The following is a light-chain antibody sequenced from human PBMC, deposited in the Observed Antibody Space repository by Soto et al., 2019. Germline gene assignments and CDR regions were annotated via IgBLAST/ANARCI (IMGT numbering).Light chain of an antibody. CDR3: QQYNSYPYP. Sequence: DIPMTQSPSTLSASVGDRVTITCRASQSISSWLAWYQQKPGKAPKLLIYKASSLESGVPSRFSGSGSGTDFTLTISSLQPDDFATYYCQQYNSYPYPFGQGTKLEIK. CDR2: KAS. V-gene: IGKV1-5*03. CDR1: QSISSW. J-gene: IGKJ2*01.